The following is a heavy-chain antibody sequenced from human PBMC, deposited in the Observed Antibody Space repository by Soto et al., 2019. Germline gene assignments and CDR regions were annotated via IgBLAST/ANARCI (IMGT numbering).Heavy chain of an antibody. CDR3: ARDYNGNRNFDY. Sequence: EVQLLESGGGLVQPGGSLKLACAASGFTFNNHAMTWVRQAPGKGLEWVSAMSGGVSTYYADSVKGRFTISRDNSKNALYLQMNNVRLGDTAVYYCARDYNGNRNFDYWGQGTLVNVSS. D-gene: IGHD1-20*01. V-gene: IGHV3-23*01. CDR2: MSGGVST. J-gene: IGHJ4*02. CDR1: GFTFNNHA.